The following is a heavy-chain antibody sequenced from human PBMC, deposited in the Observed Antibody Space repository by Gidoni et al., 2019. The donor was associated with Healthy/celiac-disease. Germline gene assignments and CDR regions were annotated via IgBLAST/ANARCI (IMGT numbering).Heavy chain of an antibody. CDR2: INSDGSST. CDR3: AKGDYGGSPVLDY. Sequence: EVQLVESGGGLVQPGGSLSLSCAASGFTFSSYWMHWVRQAPGKGLVWVSRINSDGSSTSYADSVKGRFTISRDNAKNTLYLQMNSLRAEDTAVYYCAKGDYGGSPVLDYWGQGTLVTVSS. D-gene: IGHD4-17*01. CDR1: GFTFSSYW. J-gene: IGHJ4*02. V-gene: IGHV3-74*01.